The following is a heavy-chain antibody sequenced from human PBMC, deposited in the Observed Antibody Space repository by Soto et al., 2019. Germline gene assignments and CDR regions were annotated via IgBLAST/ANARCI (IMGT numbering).Heavy chain of an antibody. CDR3: ARFMVRGVIGP. V-gene: IGHV1-8*01. Sequence: QEQLVQSGAEVKQPGASVKVSCKASGYSFTSFDINWVRQDTGQGLEWMGWMNPNSGNTGYAQKFQGRVTMTRDTSMSTAYMELSGLRSEDTAVYYCARFMVRGVIGPWGQGTQVTVSS. D-gene: IGHD3-10*01. CDR1: GYSFTSFD. J-gene: IGHJ5*02. CDR2: MNPNSGNT.